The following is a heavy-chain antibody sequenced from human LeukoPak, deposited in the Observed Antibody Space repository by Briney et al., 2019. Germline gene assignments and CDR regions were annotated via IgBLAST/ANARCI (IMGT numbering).Heavy chain of an antibody. J-gene: IGHJ3*02. CDR1: GFTVSSNY. CDR3: ARDRGLDAFDI. CDR2: IYSGGST. Sequence: GGSLRLSCAASGFTVSSNYMSWVRQAPGKGLEWVSVIYSGGSTYYADSVKGRFSISRDNSKNTLYPQMNSLRAEDTAVYYCARDRGLDAFDIWGQGTMVTVSS. V-gene: IGHV3-53*01.